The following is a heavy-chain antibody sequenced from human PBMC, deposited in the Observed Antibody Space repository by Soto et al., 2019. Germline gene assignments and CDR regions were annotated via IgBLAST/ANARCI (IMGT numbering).Heavy chain of an antibody. D-gene: IGHD5-18*01. J-gene: IGHJ4*02. Sequence: LSLTCTVSGGSISSGGYYWSWIRQHPGKGLEWIGYIYYSGSTYYNPSLKSRVTISVDTSKNQFSLKLSSVTAADTAVYYCARGRDTADYYFDYWGQGTLVTVSS. CDR3: ARGRDTADYYFDY. CDR1: GGSISSGGYY. CDR2: IYYSGST. V-gene: IGHV4-31*03.